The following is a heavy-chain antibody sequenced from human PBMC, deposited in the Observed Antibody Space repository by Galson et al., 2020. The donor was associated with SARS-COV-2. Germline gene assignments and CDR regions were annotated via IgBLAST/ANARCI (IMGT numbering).Heavy chain of an antibody. Sequence: SCPTLVKPTQTLTLTCTFSWFSLRTPGIRMSFIRHPPPKALKWLARIDCDYYKYYSTSLKTRLTISKDTSKNQVVLTMTNMDPVDTATYYCARLSYTYTTGWYYFDYWGQGILVTVSS. CDR3: ARLSYTYTTGWYYFDY. CDR2: IDCDYYK. CDR1: WFSLRTPGIR. D-gene: IGHD6-19*01. J-gene: IGHJ4*02. V-gene: IGHV2-70D*14.